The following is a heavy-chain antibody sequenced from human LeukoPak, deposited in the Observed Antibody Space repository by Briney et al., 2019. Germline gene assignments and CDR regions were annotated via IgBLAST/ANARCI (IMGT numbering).Heavy chain of an antibody. J-gene: IGHJ4*02. CDR1: GGSFSGYY. CDR3: ARHKPIRYFDWLLFDY. CDR2: IYYSGST. V-gene: IGHV4-39*01. Sequence: SETLSLTCAVYGGSFSGYYWTWIRQPPGKGLEWIGSIYYSGSTYYNPSLKSRVTISVDTSKNQFSLKLSSVTAADTAVYYCARHKPIRYFDWLLFDYWGQGTLVTVSS. D-gene: IGHD3-9*01.